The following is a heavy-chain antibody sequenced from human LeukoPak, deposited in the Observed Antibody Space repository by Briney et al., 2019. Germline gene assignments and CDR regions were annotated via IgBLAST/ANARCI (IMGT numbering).Heavy chain of an antibody. J-gene: IGHJ2*01. D-gene: IGHD1-1*01. V-gene: IGHV3-33*01. CDR1: GFTFSSYA. CDR3: ARDPVTKNAGWYFDL. Sequence: GGSLRLSCAASGFTFSSYAMHWVRQAPGKGLEWVAIIWYEGSKNYYGDSVKGRFTISRDNSKNTLYLQMNSLRAEDTAVYYCARDPVTKNAGWYFDLWGRGTFVTVST. CDR2: IWYEGSKN.